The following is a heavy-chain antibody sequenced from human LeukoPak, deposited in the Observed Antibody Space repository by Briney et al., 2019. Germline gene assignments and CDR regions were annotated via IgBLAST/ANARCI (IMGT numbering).Heavy chain of an antibody. Sequence: SQTLSLTCAVSGGSISSGGYYWSWIRQPPGKGLEWIGYIYHSGSTYYNPSLKSRVTISVDRSKNQFSLKLSCVTAADTAVYYCASSSPNYYYYYGMDVWGQGTTVTVSS. CDR1: GGSISSGGYY. CDR3: ASSSPNYYYYYGMDV. J-gene: IGHJ6*02. V-gene: IGHV4-30-2*01. CDR2: IYHSGST. D-gene: IGHD6-6*01.